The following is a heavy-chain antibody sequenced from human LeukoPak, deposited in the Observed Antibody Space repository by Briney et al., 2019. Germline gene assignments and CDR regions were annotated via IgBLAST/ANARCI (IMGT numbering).Heavy chain of an antibody. V-gene: IGHV4-39*01. CDR2: LYYSGST. D-gene: IGHD5-18*01. J-gene: IGHJ4*02. Sequence: SETLSLTCTVSGGSIKTYTSYWAWIRQPPGKGLEWIGSLYYSGSTYYNPSFKSRVTISVDTSNNQFSLKLSFVTAAHTALYYCARGVDTAIGPSFDSWGQGTLVTVSS. CDR1: GGSIKTYTSY. CDR3: ARGVDTAIGPSFDS.